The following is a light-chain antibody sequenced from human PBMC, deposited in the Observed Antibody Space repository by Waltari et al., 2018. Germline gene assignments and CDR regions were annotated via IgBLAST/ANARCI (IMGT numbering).Light chain of an antibody. CDR2: RNN. V-gene: IGLV1-47*01. J-gene: IGLJ3*02. CDR3: AAWDDSLSGWV. Sequence: QSVLTQPPSASGTPGQRVTISCSGSSSNIGSNYVYWYQQLPGTAPKLLIYRNNQRPSGVPDRFSGSKSGASASLGSSGPRCEDEADYYCAAWDDSLSGWVFGGGTKLTVL. CDR1: SSNIGSNY.